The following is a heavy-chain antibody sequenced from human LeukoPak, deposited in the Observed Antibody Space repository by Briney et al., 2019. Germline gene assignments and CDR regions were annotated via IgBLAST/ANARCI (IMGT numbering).Heavy chain of an antibody. CDR2: ISSSGSTI. D-gene: IGHD5-18*01. J-gene: IGHJ4*02. CDR1: GFTFSSYE. CDR3: AREGGYSYGLDY. Sequence: GGSLRLSCAASGFTFSSYEMNWVRQAPGKGLEWVSYISSSGSTIYYADSVKGRFTISRDNAKNSLCLQMNSLRAEDTAVYYCAREGGYSYGLDYWGQGTLVTVSS. V-gene: IGHV3-48*03.